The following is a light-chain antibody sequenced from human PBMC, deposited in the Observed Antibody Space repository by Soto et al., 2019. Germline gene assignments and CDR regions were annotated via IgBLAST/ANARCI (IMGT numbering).Light chain of an antibody. J-gene: IGKJ2*01. CDR3: QQYCSSPLYT. CDR1: QSVSSSY. Sequence: EIELTQSPGTLSLSPGERATLSCRASQSVSSSYVAWYQQKPGQAPRLLISGAASRATGIPDRFSGSGSGTDFTLTISRLEPEDFAVYYCQQYCSSPLYTFGQGTKLEIK. CDR2: GAA. V-gene: IGKV3-20*01.